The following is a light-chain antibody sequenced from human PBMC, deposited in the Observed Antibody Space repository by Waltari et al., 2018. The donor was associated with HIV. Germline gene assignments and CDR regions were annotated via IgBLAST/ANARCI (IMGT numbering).Light chain of an antibody. CDR2: SNN. CDR1: SSTIGTNT. CDR3: AAWDDSLNGYV. J-gene: IGLJ1*01. Sequence: QSVLTQPPSASGTPGQRVTIPCSGSSSTIGTNTVNWYQQLPRTAPKLLIYSNNQRPSGVPDRFSGSKSGTSASLAISGLQSEDEADYYCAAWDDSLNGYVFGTGTKVTVL. V-gene: IGLV1-44*01.